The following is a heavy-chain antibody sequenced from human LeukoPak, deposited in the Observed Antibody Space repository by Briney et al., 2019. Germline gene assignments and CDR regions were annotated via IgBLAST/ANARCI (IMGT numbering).Heavy chain of an antibody. CDR1: GGSISSGDYY. J-gene: IGHJ5*01. CDR3: ARDRSNCSSTSCYTNNWFDS. CDR2: IYYSGST. D-gene: IGHD2-2*02. V-gene: IGHV4-30-4*01. Sequence: SQTLSLTCTVSGGSISSGDYYWSWIRQPPGKGLEWIGYIYYSGSTYYNPSLKSRVTISVDTSKNQFSLKLSSVTAADTAVYYCARDRSNCSSTSCYTNNWFDSWGQGTLVTVSS.